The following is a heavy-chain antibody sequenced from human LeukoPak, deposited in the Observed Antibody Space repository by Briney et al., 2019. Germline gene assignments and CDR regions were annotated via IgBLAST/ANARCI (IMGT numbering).Heavy chain of an antibody. J-gene: IGHJ3*02. CDR3: ARVVAVAGRAFDI. CDR2: ISGSSSYI. D-gene: IGHD6-19*01. Sequence: KPGGSLRLSCAAPGFTFSSYSMNWVRQAPGKGLEWVSSISGSSSYIYYADSVKGRFTISRDNAKNSLYLQMNSLRAEDTAVYYCARVVAVAGRAFDIWGQGTMVTVSS. CDR1: GFTFSSYS. V-gene: IGHV3-21*01.